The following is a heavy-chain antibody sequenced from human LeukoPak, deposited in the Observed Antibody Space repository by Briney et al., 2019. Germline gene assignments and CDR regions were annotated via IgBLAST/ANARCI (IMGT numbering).Heavy chain of an antibody. D-gene: IGHD2-15*01. CDR3: ARGGYFGYCSGGSCPDAFDI. CDR2: ISAYNGNT. CDR1: GDTFTSYG. V-gene: IGHV1-18*01. J-gene: IGHJ3*02. Sequence: ASVKVSCKASGDTFTSYGISWVRQAPGQGLEWMGWISAYNGNTNYAQKLQGRVTMTTDTSTSTAYMELRSLRSDDTAVYYCARGGYFGYCSGGSCPDAFDIWGQGTMVTVSS.